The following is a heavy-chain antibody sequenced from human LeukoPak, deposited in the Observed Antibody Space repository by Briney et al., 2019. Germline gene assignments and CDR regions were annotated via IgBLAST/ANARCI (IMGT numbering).Heavy chain of an antibody. J-gene: IGHJ4*02. D-gene: IGHD3-10*01. CDR3: AREGLGMVRGVSIDY. Sequence: ASVNVSCKASRYTFAGYYMHWVRQAPGQGVEWMGWINPNSGGTNYAQKFQGRVTMTRDTSISTAYMELSRLRSDDTAVYYCAREGLGMVRGVSIDYWGQGTLVTVSS. V-gene: IGHV1-2*02. CDR1: RYTFAGYY. CDR2: INPNSGGT.